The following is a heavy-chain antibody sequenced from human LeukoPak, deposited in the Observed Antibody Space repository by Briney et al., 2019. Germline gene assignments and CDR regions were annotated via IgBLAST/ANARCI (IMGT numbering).Heavy chain of an antibody. CDR2: INPNSGGT. V-gene: IGHV1-2*06. CDR3: ARGHYDFWSGSYYYGMDV. Sequence: GASVKVSCTASGYTFTGYYMHWVRQAPGQGLEWMGRINPNSGGTNYAQKFQGRVTMTRDTSISTAYMELSRLRSDDTAVYYCARGHYDFWSGSYYYGMDVWGQGTTVTVSS. CDR1: GYTFTGYY. D-gene: IGHD3-3*01. J-gene: IGHJ6*02.